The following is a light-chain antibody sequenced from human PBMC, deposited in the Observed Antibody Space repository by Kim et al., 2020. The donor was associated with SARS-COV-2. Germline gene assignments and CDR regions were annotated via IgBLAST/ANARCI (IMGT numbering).Light chain of an antibody. Sequence: SVTISCTGTSSGVGGYNYVSWYQQHPGKAPKLMIYEVSKRPSGVPDRFSGSKSGNTASLTVSGLQAEDEADYYCSSYAGSNNFWVFGGGTNLTVL. CDR2: EVS. CDR1: SSGVGGYNY. J-gene: IGLJ3*02. CDR3: SSYAGSNNFWV. V-gene: IGLV2-8*01.